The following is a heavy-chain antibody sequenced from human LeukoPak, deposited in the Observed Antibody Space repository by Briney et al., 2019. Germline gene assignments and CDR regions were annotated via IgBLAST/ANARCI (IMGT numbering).Heavy chain of an antibody. V-gene: IGHV4-34*01. CDR3: ATRGVVPAAMMDNWFDP. D-gene: IGHD2-2*01. CDR1: GGSFSGYY. Sequence: SETLSLTCAVYGGSFSGYYWSWIRQPPGKGLGWIGEINHSGSTNYNPSLKSRVTISVDTSKNQFSLKLSSVTAADTAVYYCATRGVVPAAMMDNWFDPWGQGTLVTVSS. J-gene: IGHJ5*02. CDR2: INHSGST.